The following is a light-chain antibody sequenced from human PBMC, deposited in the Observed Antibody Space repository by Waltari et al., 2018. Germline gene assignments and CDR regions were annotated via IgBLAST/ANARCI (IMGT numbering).Light chain of an antibody. V-gene: IGKV2-30*02. CDR2: KVS. J-gene: IGKJ3*01. Sequence: RQGVRRMDAKADLNWFRQRPGQSPRGLIYKVSNLDAGVRDIVSGSGSGTEFTLKISRVEAEDVGIYYCMQGTHWLSFGPGTRVDIK. CDR1: QGVRRMDAKAD. CDR3: MQGTHWLS.